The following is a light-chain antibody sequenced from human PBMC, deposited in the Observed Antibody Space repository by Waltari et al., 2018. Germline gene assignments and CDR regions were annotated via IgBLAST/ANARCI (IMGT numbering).Light chain of an antibody. CDR1: QNTDTY. CDR3: QQTSTAPWT. CDR2: AAS. V-gene: IGKV1-39*01. Sequence: DIQMTQSPSSLSASVGDKITITCRASQNTDTYLNWYQQKPGKAPKLLIYAASTLQRGVPSRFSGNGSGTEFFLTISSLQPEDFAIYYCQQTSTAPWTFGLGTRVEIK. J-gene: IGKJ1*01.